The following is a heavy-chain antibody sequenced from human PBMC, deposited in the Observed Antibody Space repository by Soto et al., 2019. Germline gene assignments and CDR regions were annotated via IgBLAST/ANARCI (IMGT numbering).Heavy chain of an antibody. CDR3: ARDPIVVVVAATYDAFDI. CDR1: GFTFSSYG. V-gene: IGHV3-33*01. D-gene: IGHD2-15*01. Sequence: QVQLVESGGGVVQPGRSLRLSCAASGFTFSSYGMHWVRQAPGKGLEWVAVIWYDGSNKYYADSVKGRFTITRDNSKNPLYLQMNSLRAEDTAVYYCARDPIVVVVAATYDAFDIWGQGTMVTVSS. J-gene: IGHJ3*02. CDR2: IWYDGSNK.